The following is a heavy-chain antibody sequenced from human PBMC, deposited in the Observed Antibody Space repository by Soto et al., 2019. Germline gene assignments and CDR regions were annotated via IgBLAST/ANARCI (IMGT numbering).Heavy chain of an antibody. J-gene: IGHJ1*01. D-gene: IGHD4-17*01. V-gene: IGHV3-66*01. CDR2: IYSGGST. CDR1: GFTVSSNY. Sequence: EVQLVESGGGLVQPGGSLRLSCAASGFTVSSNYMSWVRQAPGKGLEWVSVIYSGGSTYYADSVKGRFTISRDNSKNTLYLKMNSLRAEDAAVYYCAGPRGGYGGNSGYFQHWGQGTLVTVSS. CDR3: AGPRGGYGGNSGYFQH.